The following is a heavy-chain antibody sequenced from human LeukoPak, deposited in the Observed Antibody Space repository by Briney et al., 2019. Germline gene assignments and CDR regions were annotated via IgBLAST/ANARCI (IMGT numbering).Heavy chain of an antibody. CDR2: IYYSGST. Sequence: SETLSLTCTVSGGSISSYYWSWIRQPPGKGLEWIGYIYYSGSTNNNPSLKSRVTISVDTSKNQFSLKLSSVTAADTAVYYCARDRGFEELVPFDYWGQGTLVTVSS. CDR1: GGSISSYY. J-gene: IGHJ4*02. V-gene: IGHV4-59*01. CDR3: ARDRGFEELVPFDY. D-gene: IGHD1-26*01.